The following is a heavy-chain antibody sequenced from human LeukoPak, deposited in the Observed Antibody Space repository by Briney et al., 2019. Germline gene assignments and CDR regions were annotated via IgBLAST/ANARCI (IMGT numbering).Heavy chain of an antibody. D-gene: IGHD3-22*01. Sequence: GGSLRLSCAASGFTFSSHGMHWVRQAPGKGLEWVAVIWYDGSKKYHADSVKGRFTISRDNSKNTLYLQMNSLRAEDAAVYFCAREASSGLGAFDIWGQGTMVTVSS. CDR1: GFTFSSHG. V-gene: IGHV3-33*01. J-gene: IGHJ3*02. CDR2: IWYDGSKK. CDR3: AREASSGLGAFDI.